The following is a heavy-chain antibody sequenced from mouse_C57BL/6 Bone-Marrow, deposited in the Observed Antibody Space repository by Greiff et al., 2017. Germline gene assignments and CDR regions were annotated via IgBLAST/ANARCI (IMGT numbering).Heavy chain of an antibody. Sequence: EVQLQQSGPELVQPGASVKISCKASGYTFTDYYMNWVKQSHGKSLEWIGDITPNNGGTSYNQKFQGKATLTVDKSSSTAYMELRSLTSEDSAVYYCARWSWVQYYFDYWGQGTTLTVSS. CDR2: ITPNNGGT. CDR3: ARWSWVQYYFDY. V-gene: IGHV1-26*01. CDR1: GYTFTDYY. J-gene: IGHJ2*01.